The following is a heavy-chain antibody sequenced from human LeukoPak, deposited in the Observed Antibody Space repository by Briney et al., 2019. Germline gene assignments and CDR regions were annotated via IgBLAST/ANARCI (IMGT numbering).Heavy chain of an antibody. V-gene: IGHV3-21*01. CDR2: ISSSSSYI. Sequence: GGSLRLSCAASGFTFSSYSMNWVRQAPGKGLEWVSSISSSSSYIYYADSVEGRFTISRDNAKNSLYLQMNSLRAEDTAVYYCARDVDYGDYTNDYWGQGTLVTVSS. D-gene: IGHD4-17*01. CDR3: ARDVDYGDYTNDY. CDR1: GFTFSSYS. J-gene: IGHJ4*02.